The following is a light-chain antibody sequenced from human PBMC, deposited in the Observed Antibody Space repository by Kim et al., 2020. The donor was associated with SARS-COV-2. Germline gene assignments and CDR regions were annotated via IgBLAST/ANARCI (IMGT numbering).Light chain of an antibody. J-gene: IGKJ1*01. V-gene: IGKV3-15*01. CDR1: QRVSSH. CDR2: GAS. Sequence: LSPGERASLSCPACQRVSSHLALYQQRPGRAPRLLVSGASTRATGIPSRFSGRRSGTDFTLTISSLQSEDFAVYYCQQYDKWPRTFGQGTKVDI. CDR3: QQYDKWPRT.